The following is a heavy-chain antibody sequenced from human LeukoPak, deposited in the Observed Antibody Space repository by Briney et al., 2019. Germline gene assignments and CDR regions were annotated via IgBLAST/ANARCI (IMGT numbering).Heavy chain of an antibody. CDR1: GFTFSSDG. V-gene: IGHV3-7*01. CDR3: ARAGGYPSSCAY. CDR2: MKEDGSEE. J-gene: IGHJ1*01. D-gene: IGHD6-25*01. Sequence: GGSLRLSCAASGFTFSSDGMSWVRQAPGKRLEGVANMKEDGSEEEYVDSVKGPFTISRDNTKNSLDLQMNSLRGADTAVYSCARAGGYPSSCAYWGQGPLVPVSS.